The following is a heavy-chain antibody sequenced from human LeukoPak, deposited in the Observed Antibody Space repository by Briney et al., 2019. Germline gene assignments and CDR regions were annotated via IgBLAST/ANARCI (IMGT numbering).Heavy chain of an antibody. J-gene: IGHJ4*02. Sequence: AGGSLRLSCAASGFTFSSYSMNWVRQAPGKGLEWVSSISSSSSYIYYADSVKGRFTISRDNAKNSLYLQMNSLRAEDTAVYYCARDLPPEALRLGELPVGEFDYWGQGTLVTVSS. V-gene: IGHV3-21*01. CDR2: ISSSSSYI. CDR3: ARDLPPEALRLGELPVGEFDY. D-gene: IGHD3-16*01. CDR1: GFTFSSYS.